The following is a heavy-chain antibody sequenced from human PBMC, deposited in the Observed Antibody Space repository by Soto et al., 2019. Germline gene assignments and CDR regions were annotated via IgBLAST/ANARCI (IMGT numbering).Heavy chain of an antibody. D-gene: IGHD2-8*01. V-gene: IGHV4-59*01. Sequence: QVQLQESGPGLVKPSETLSLTCTVSGAFSSTYYWSWIRQPPGKGLEWIGYMNNIGRTNYNPSLKSRVTISLDTSKNQFSLKLSSVIAVDTAVYYCARSFCRDAVRCNWFDPWGLGTLVTASS. J-gene: IGHJ5*02. CDR1: GAFSSTYY. CDR3: ARSFCRDAVRCNWFDP. CDR2: MNNIGRT.